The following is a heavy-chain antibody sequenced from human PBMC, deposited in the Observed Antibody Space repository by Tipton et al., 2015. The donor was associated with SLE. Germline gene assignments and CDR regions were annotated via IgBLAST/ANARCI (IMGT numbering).Heavy chain of an antibody. J-gene: IGHJ6*02. CDR1: GFTFSSYW. CDR3: ARESTYYYYGMDV. V-gene: IGHV3-7*01. D-gene: IGHD3-16*01. Sequence: SLRLSCAASGFTFSSYWMNWVRQAPGKGLEWVASIKEDGNEKIYVDSVKGRFTVSRDNANNSLFLQINSPRVEDTAVYYCARESTYYYYGMDVWGQGTTVTVSS. CDR2: IKEDGNEK.